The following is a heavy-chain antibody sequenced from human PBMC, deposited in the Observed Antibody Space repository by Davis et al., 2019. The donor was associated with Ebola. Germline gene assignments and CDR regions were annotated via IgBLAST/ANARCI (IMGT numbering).Heavy chain of an antibody. J-gene: IGHJ4*02. CDR2: ISVSGGT. Sequence: GESLKISCAASGFTFSDYSMSWVRQAPGKGLEWVSSISVSGGTFYADSVKGRFTISRDNAKNSLYLQMNSLRVEDTALYYCAKGRTIPLALDFWGQGTLVTVSS. D-gene: IGHD2-2*02. V-gene: IGHV3-23*01. CDR3: AKGRTIPLALDF. CDR1: GFTFSDYS.